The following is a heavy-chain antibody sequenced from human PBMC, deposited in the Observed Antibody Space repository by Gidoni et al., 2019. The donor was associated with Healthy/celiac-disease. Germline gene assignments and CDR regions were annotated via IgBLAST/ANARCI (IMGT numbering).Heavy chain of an antibody. Sequence: QVQLVESGGGVVQPGRSLRLSCAASGFTFSSYGMHWVRQAPGKGLEWVAVISYDGSNKYYADSVKGRFTISRDNSKNTLYLQMSSLRAEDTAVYYCAKDLYSGYDWGFDYWDQGTLVTVSS. CDR3: AKDLYSGYDWGFDY. J-gene: IGHJ4*02. D-gene: IGHD5-12*01. CDR2: ISYDGSNK. CDR1: GFTFSSYG. V-gene: IGHV3-30*18.